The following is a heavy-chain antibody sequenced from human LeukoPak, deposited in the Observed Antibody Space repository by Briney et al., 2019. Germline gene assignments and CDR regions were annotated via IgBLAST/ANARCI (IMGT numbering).Heavy chain of an antibody. CDR2: ISAYNGNT. D-gene: IGHD2-2*01. CDR3: ARALLGYCSSTSCAYWDYYYYMDV. Sequence: ASVKVSCKASGYTFTSYGISWVRQAPGQGLEWMGWISAYNGNTNYAQKLQGRVTMTTDTSTSTAYMELRSLRPDDTAVYYCARALLGYCSSTSCAYWDYYYYMDVWGKGTTVTVSS. V-gene: IGHV1-18*01. CDR1: GYTFTSYG. J-gene: IGHJ6*03.